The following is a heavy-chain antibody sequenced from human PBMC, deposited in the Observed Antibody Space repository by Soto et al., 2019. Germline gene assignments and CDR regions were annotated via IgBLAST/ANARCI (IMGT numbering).Heavy chain of an antibody. V-gene: IGHV3-73*01. CDR1: GFTFSGSA. CDR2: IRSKANSYAT. J-gene: IGHJ6*03. CDR3: TRQERGSGSYLYYYYYMDV. Sequence: GGSLRLSCAASGFTFSGSAMHWVRQASGKGLEWVGRIRSKANSYATAYAASVKGRFTISRDDSKNTAYLQMNSLKTEDTAVYYCTRQERGSGSYLYYYYYMDVWGKGTTVTVSS. D-gene: IGHD3-10*01.